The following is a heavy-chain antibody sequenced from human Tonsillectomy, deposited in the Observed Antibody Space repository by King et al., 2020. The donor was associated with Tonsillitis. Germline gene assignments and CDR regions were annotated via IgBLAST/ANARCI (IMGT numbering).Heavy chain of an antibody. CDR1: GYMFTTYW. D-gene: IGHD1-1*01. V-gene: IGHV5-51*03. CDR2: IYPGDSDT. J-gene: IGHJ3*02. CDR3: ARPGYINNWYAFDI. Sequence: QLVQSGAEVKKPGESLKLSCKGSGYMFTTYWIGWVRQMPGKGLEWMGIIYPGDSDTRYSPSFQGQVTISADKSTSTVYLQWSSLKASDTAMYYCARPGYINNWYAFDIWGQGTMVTVSS.